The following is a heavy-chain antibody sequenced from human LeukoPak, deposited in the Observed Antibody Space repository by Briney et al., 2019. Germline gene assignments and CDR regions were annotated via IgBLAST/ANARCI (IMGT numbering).Heavy chain of an antibody. CDR2: INWNGGST. Sequence: GGSLRLSCAASGFTFDDYGMSWVRQAPGKGLEWVSGINWNGGSTGYADSVKGRFTISRDNAKNSLYLQMNSLRAEDTALYYCARVGAPRWFGEKYYYFDYWSQGTLVTVSS. CDR3: ARVGAPRWFGEKYYYFDY. J-gene: IGHJ4*02. V-gene: IGHV3-20*04. CDR1: GFTFDDYG. D-gene: IGHD3-10*01.